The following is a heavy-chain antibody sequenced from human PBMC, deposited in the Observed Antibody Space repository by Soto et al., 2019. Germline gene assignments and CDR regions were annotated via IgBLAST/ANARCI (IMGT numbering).Heavy chain of an antibody. CDR1: GFIFSSYS. D-gene: IGHD6-19*01. Sequence: GGSLRLSCAASGFIFSSYSMHWVRQAPGKGLDWVAVISSDGTKTYYADSVKGRFTISRDISNNTVYLQMNSLRPEDTAVYYCAKGLYSSGWDVMDVWGQGTTVTVSS. J-gene: IGHJ6*02. CDR2: ISSDGTKT. CDR3: AKGLYSSGWDVMDV. V-gene: IGHV3-30*18.